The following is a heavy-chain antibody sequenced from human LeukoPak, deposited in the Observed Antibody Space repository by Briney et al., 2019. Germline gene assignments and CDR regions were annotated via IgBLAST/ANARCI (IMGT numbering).Heavy chain of an antibody. CDR3: ARENRNWNYVAYYYYMDV. CDR2: IYHSGST. J-gene: IGHJ6*03. D-gene: IGHD1-7*01. Sequence: SETLSLTCTVSGYSISSGYYWGWIRQPPGKGLEWIGSIYHSGSTYYNPSLKSRVTISVDTSKNQFSLKLSSVTAADTAVYYCARENRNWNYVAYYYYMDVWGKGTTVTVSS. V-gene: IGHV4-38-2*02. CDR1: GYSISSGYY.